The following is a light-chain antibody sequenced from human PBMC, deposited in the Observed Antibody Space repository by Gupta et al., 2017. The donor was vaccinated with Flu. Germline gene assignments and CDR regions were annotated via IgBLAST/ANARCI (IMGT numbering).Light chain of an antibody. CDR1: QSLLLTNGFTY. Sequence: VTPGEPASISCTSSQSLLLTNGFTYLNWYLQKPGQSPQVLVYLGSRRAPGVPDRFSGSGSGTDYTLKISIVDADDVSVYYCRRALQTPNTFGGGTRLEIK. CDR3: RRALQTPNT. J-gene: IGKJ4*01. CDR2: LGS. V-gene: IGKV2-28*01.